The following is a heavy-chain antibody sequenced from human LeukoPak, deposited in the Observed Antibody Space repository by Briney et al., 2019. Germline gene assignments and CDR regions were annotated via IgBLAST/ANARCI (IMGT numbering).Heavy chain of an antibody. D-gene: IGHD1-26*01. J-gene: IGHJ4*02. CDR1: GGSISSGGYY. CDR3: ARHWFSGSYPYYFDY. Sequence: SETLSLTCTVSGGSISSGGYYWSWIRQPPGKGLEWVGSIYYGGNTFYNPSLKSRVSISVDTSKNQFSLKLSSVTAADTAVYYCARHWFSGSYPYYFDYWGQGTLVTVSS. V-gene: IGHV4-39*01. CDR2: IYYGGNT.